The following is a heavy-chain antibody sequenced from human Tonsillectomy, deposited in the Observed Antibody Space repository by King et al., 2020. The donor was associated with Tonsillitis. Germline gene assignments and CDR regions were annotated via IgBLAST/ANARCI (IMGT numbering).Heavy chain of an antibody. J-gene: IGHJ4*02. V-gene: IGHV1-69*04. CDR2: IIPILDIT. CDR1: GGTFRSYV. CDR3: ASTSGYTNCWLIGY. D-gene: IGHD6-13*01. Sequence: QLVQSGAEVKKPGSSVKVSCKASGGTFRSYVISWVRQAPGQGLEWMGRIIPILDITNYAQKFQGRVTITADKSTSTAYMELSSLRSEDTAVYSCASTSGYTNCWLIGYWGQGTLVTVSS.